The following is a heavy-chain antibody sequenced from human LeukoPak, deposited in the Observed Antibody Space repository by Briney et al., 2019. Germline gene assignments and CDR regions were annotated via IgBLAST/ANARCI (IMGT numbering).Heavy chain of an antibody. D-gene: IGHD3-22*01. CDR3: ARVGDYYDSEGLDY. J-gene: IGHJ4*02. CDR2: IYSGGST. V-gene: IGHV3-53*01. CDR1: GFTFDDYG. Sequence: GGSLRLSCAASGFTFDDYGMCWVRQAPGKGLEWVSVIYSGGSTYYADSVKGRFTISRDNSKNTLYLQMNSLRAEDTAVYYCARVGDYYDSEGLDYWGQGTLVTVSS.